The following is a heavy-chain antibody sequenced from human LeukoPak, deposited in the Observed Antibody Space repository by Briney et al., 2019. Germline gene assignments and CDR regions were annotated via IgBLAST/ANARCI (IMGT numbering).Heavy chain of an antibody. V-gene: IGHV3-9*01. J-gene: IGHJ4*02. D-gene: IGHD6-19*01. CDR1: GFTLDDYA. CDR2: ISWNSGSI. Sequence: PGGSLRLSCAASGFTLDDYAMHWVRQAPGRGLEGVSGISWNSGSIGYADSVKGRFTISRDNAKNSLYLQMNSLRAEDTALYYCAKGERGAVVLYYFDYWGQGTLVTVSS. CDR3: AKGERGAVVLYYFDY.